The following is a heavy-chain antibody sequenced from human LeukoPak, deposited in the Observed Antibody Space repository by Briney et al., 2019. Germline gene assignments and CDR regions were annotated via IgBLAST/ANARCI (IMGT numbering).Heavy chain of an antibody. Sequence: GASVKVSCKASGYTFISYGISWVRQAPGQGLEWMGWISAHSGTTKYTQKLRGRVTMTTETSTSTAYMELGSLRSDDTAVYYCARLRVINGDLDYWGQGTLVTVSS. CDR3: ARLRVINGDLDY. CDR1: GYTFISYG. V-gene: IGHV1-18*01. CDR2: ISAHSGTT. J-gene: IGHJ4*02.